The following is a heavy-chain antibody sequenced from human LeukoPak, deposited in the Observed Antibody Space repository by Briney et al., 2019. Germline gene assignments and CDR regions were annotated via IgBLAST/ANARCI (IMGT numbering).Heavy chain of an antibody. V-gene: IGHV1-8*01. D-gene: IGHD3-22*01. CDR2: MNPNSGDT. Sequence: ASVKVSCKASGYTFTSYEINWVRQATGHGLEWMGWMNPNSGDTAYAQKFQGRITMTRTTSINAAYMELSSLRSEDTAVYYCARGLGTYDSTELTWPMISFWGQGTVVTVSS. CDR1: GYTFTSYE. J-gene: IGHJ4*02. CDR3: ARGLGTYDSTELTWPMISF.